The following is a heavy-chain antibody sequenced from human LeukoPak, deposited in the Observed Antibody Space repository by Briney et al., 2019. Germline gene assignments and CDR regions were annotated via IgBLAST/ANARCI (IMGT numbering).Heavy chain of an antibody. CDR3: ATTVTTGNFDY. J-gene: IGHJ4*02. V-gene: IGHV3-66*01. CDR1: GFTVSSNY. Sequence: PGGSLRLSCAASGFTVSSNYMSWVRQAQGKGLEWVSVIYSGGSTYYADSVKGRFTISRDNSKNTLYLQMNSLRAEDTAVYYRATTVTTGNFDYWGQGTLVTVSS. CDR2: IYSGGST. D-gene: IGHD4-17*01.